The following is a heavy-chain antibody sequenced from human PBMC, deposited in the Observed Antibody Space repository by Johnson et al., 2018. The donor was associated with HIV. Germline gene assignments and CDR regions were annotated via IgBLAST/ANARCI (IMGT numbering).Heavy chain of an antibody. CDR1: GFTFSSYG. D-gene: IGHD4-17*01. J-gene: IGHJ3*02. CDR3: ARAPPYGDYGDTFDI. CDR2: IRYDGSNK. V-gene: IGHV3-33*08. Sequence: VQLVESGGGLVQPGGSLRLSCAASGFTFSSYGMHWVRQAPGKGLEWVPLIRYDGSNKYYADSVKGRLTMSRDNSKNTLYLQMTSLRAEDTAVYYCARAPPYGDYGDTFDIWGQGTMVSVSS.